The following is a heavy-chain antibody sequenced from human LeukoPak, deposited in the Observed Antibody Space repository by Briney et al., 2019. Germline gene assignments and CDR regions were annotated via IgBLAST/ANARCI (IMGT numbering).Heavy chain of an antibody. Sequence: QTGGSLRLSCAASGFTFSSYAMSWVRQAPGKGLEWVSAISGSGGSTYYADSVKGRFTISRDNSKNTLNLQMNSLRAEDTAVYYCAKDPNDYVWGSYARLRFDYWGQGTLVTVSS. CDR2: ISGSGGST. V-gene: IGHV3-23*01. J-gene: IGHJ4*02. D-gene: IGHD3-16*01. CDR1: GFTFSSYA. CDR3: AKDPNDYVWGSYARLRFDY.